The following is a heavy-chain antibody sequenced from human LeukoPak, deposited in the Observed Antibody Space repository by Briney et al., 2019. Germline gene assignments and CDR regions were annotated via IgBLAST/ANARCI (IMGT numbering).Heavy chain of an antibody. CDR2: IYDSGST. CDR3: ARGRHMIQGYYYGMDV. V-gene: IGHV4-59*12. J-gene: IGHJ6*02. D-gene: IGHD3-16*01. Sequence: SETLSLTCTVSGDSISSYYWSWIRQPPGKGLEWIGYIYDSGSTYYNPSLKSRVTISVDTSKNQFSLKLSSVTAADTAVYYCARGRHMIQGYYYGMDVWGQGTTVTVSS. CDR1: GDSISSYY.